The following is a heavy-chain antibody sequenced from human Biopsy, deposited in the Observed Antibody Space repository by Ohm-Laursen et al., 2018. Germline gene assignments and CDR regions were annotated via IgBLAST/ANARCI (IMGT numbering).Heavy chain of an antibody. Sequence: SLRLSCSASGFTFSVYAMHWVRQAPGKGLEWVSIIRYDGSNEYYADSVKGRFTISRDNSKNTVFLQMSSLRAEDTGVYYCARDPIVGSKADGMDVWGQGTTVTVSS. CDR2: IRYDGSNE. D-gene: IGHD1-26*01. J-gene: IGHJ6*02. CDR3: ARDPIVGSKADGMDV. V-gene: IGHV3-33*01. CDR1: GFTFSVYA.